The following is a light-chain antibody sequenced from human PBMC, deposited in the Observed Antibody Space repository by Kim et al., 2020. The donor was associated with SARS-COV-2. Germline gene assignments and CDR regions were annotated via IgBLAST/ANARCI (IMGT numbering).Light chain of an antibody. CDR3: QHYEA. V-gene: IGKV3-20*01. Sequence: EIVLTQSPGTLSLSPGERATLSCRAGQSVTRSYLAWYQQKPGQAPRLLIYGASSRATGTPDRFSGSGSGTDFTLTISRLEPEDFAVYYCQHYEAFGQGTNVEIK. CDR1: QSVTRSY. J-gene: IGKJ1*01. CDR2: GAS.